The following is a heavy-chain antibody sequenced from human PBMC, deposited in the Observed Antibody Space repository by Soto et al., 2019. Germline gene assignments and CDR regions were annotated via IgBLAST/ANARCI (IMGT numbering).Heavy chain of an antibody. CDR1: GYTFADYG. Sequence: QAQLVQSGAEVKKPGASVKVSCQAGGYTFADYGISWVRQAPGQGLEWVGWIGPYNGNTNYAQNLQDRVPMTTDTSTNTAYMELRSLRSDDTALYSCARCYCTVGSCYTCWHFDLWGRGTLLTVSS. J-gene: IGHJ2*01. D-gene: IGHD2-15*01. CDR3: ARCYCTVGSCYTCWHFDL. V-gene: IGHV1-18*01. CDR2: IGPYNGNT.